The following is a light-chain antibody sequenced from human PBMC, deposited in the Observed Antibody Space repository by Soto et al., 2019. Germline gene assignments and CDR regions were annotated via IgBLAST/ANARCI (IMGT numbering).Light chain of an antibody. J-gene: IGLJ2*01. Sequence: QSALTQPPSASGSPGQSVTISCTGTSSDIGGYNSVSWYQQHPGKAPRLMIYEVNKRPSGVPDRFSGSKSGYTASLTVSGLQTEDEADYHCSSYTTIKTVVFGGGTKLTVL. CDR1: SSDIGGYNS. CDR3: SSYTTIKTVV. CDR2: EVN. V-gene: IGLV2-8*01.